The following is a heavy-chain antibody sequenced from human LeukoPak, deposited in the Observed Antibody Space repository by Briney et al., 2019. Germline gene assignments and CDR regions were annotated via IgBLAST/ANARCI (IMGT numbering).Heavy chain of an antibody. CDR2: ISAYNGNT. Sequence: ASVKVSCKASGYTFTSYGISWVRQAPGQGLEWMGWISAYNGNTNYAQKFQGRVTITADKSTSTAYMELSSLRSEDTAVYYCARESVDTAMVTYYYFDYWGQGTLVTVSS. J-gene: IGHJ4*02. D-gene: IGHD5-18*01. CDR3: ARESVDTAMVTYYYFDY. CDR1: GYTFTSYG. V-gene: IGHV1-18*01.